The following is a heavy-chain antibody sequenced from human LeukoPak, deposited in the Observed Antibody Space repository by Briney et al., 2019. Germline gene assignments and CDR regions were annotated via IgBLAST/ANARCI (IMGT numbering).Heavy chain of an antibody. Sequence: AAVKVSCKASGYTFTDYYMHWVRQAPGQGLEWMGWINPYSCGTSYAQKFQGRVTMTRDTSISTAYMELSRLRSDDTAVYYCARDRFTMIVVSRDAFDIWGQGTMLTVSS. CDR3: ARDRFTMIVVSRDAFDI. D-gene: IGHD3-22*01. CDR2: INPYSCGT. J-gene: IGHJ3*02. CDR1: GYTFTDYY. V-gene: IGHV1-2*02.